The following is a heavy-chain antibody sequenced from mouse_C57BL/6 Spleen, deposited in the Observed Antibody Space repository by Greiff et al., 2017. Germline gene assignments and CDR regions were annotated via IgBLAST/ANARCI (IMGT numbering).Heavy chain of an antibody. J-gene: IGHJ2*01. CDR1: GYAFSSYW. CDR3: ARNYGSSPLDY. V-gene: IGHV1-80*01. D-gene: IGHD1-1*01. Sequence: QVQLQQSGAELVKPGASVKISCKASGYAFSSYWMNWVKQRPGKGLEWIGQIYPGDGDTNYNGKFKGKATLTADKTSSTAYMQLSSLTSEDSSVYFCARNYGSSPLDYWGQGTTLTVSS. CDR2: IYPGDGDT.